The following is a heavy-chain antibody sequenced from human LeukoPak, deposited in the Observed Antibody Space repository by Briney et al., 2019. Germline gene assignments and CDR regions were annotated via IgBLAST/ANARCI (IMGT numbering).Heavy chain of an antibody. CDR1: GFTFSDYH. J-gene: IGHJ4*02. V-gene: IGHV3-11*01. CDR2: ISSSGSTI. CDR3: ASERWLQSPFDY. Sequence: GGSLRLSCAASGFTFSDYHMSWIRQAPGKGLEWVSYISSSGSTIYYADSVKGRFTISRDNAKNSLYLQMNSLRAEDTAVYYCASERWLQSPFDYWGQGTLVTVSS. D-gene: IGHD5-24*01.